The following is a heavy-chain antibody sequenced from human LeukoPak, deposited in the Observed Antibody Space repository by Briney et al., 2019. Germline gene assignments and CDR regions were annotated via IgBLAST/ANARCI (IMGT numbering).Heavy chain of an antibody. V-gene: IGHV4-59*01. Sequence: PSETLSLTCSVSGGSITTYYCNWIRQSPGKGLEWIANIDNSGTAMYNPSLRSRITVSFDASTNQFSLTMKSVTAADTAVYYCASQTYYGVGSAHGWFDSWGHGTLVSVSS. CDR2: IDNSGTA. CDR1: GGSITTYY. J-gene: IGHJ5*01. CDR3: ASQTYYGVGSAHGWFDS. D-gene: IGHD3-10*01.